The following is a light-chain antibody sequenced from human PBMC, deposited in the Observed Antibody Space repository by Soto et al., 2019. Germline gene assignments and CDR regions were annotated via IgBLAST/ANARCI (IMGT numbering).Light chain of an antibody. CDR2: DAS. CDR3: QQYHSCSYA. Sequence: DIQMTQSPATLSASVGDRVIITCRASQSISSWLAWYQQKPGKAPKRLIYDASSLESGVPARFSGSGSGTEFTLTISSLQPDDFATYFCQQYHSCSYAFGQGTKLEIK. J-gene: IGKJ2*01. CDR1: QSISSW. V-gene: IGKV1-5*01.